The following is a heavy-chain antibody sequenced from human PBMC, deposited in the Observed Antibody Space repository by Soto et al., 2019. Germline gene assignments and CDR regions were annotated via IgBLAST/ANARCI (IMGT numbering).Heavy chain of an antibody. Sequence: GGSLRLSCAASGFTFSSYGMHWVRQAPGKGLEWVAVISYDGSNKYYADSVKGRFTISRDNSKNTLYLQMNSLRAEDTAVYYCAKVTSGWFLGDAFDIWGQGTMVTVSS. V-gene: IGHV3-30*18. CDR2: ISYDGSNK. CDR1: GFTFSSYG. J-gene: IGHJ3*02. D-gene: IGHD6-19*01. CDR3: AKVTSGWFLGDAFDI.